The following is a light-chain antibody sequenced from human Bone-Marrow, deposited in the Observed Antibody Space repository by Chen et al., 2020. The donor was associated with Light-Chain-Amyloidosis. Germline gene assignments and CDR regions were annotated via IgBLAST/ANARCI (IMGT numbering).Light chain of an antibody. J-gene: IGLJ3*02. V-gene: IGLV3-21*02. CDR1: NSGATS. CDR2: DDS. CDR3: RMWDRGSDRPV. Sequence: SYVLTQPSSGSVAPGQTATIACGGNNSGATSVHWYQQTPGQAPLLVVYDDSDRPSGIPERLSGSNSGNAGTLTISRVVAADGADYCCRMWDRGSDRPVFGGGSELPVL.